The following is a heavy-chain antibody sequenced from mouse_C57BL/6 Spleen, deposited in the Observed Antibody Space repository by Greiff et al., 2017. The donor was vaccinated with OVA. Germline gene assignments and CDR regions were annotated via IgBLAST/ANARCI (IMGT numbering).Heavy chain of an antibody. CDR3: AVITTEYYFDY. CDR2: INPSTGGT. D-gene: IGHD1-1*01. CDR1: GYSFTGYY. Sequence: VQLQQSGPELVKPGASVKISCKASGYSFTGYYMNWVKQSPEKSLEWIGEINPSTGGTTYNQKFKAKATLTVDKSSSTAYMQLKSLTSEDSAVYDCAVITTEYYFDYWGQGTTLTVSS. J-gene: IGHJ2*01. V-gene: IGHV1-42*01.